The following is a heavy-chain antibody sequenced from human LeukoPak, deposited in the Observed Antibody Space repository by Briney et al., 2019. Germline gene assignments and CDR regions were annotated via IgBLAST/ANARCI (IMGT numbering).Heavy chain of an antibody. V-gene: IGHV4-59*01. D-gene: IGHD6-19*01. J-gene: IGHJ3*02. CDR3: ARAVAVAVMDAFDI. CDR2: IYYSGST. CDR1: GGSISSYY. Sequence: SGTLSLTCTVSGGSISSYYWSWIRQPPGKGLEWIGYIYYSGSTNYNPSLKSRVTISVDTSKNQFSLKLSSVTAADTAVYYCARAVAVAVMDAFDIWGQGTMVTVSS.